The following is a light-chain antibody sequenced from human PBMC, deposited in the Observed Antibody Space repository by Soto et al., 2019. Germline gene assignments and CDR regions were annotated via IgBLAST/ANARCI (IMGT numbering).Light chain of an antibody. Sequence: EIVLTQSPGTLSLSPGERGTLSCRASQNLGTLYLAWFQQKPGQAPRLLIYGASTRATGIPARFSGSVSGTEFTLTISSLQSEDVAVYYCQQYNNWPPRTFGQGTKVDVK. J-gene: IGKJ1*01. CDR3: QQYNNWPPRT. CDR1: QNLGTLY. CDR2: GAS. V-gene: IGKV3-15*01.